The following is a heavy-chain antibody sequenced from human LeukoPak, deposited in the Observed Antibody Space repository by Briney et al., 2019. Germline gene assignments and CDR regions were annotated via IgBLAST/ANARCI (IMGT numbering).Heavy chain of an antibody. V-gene: IGHV3-23*01. CDR2: ISENGANT. CDR3: TKDFQHDGGQD. CDR1: GFTFSDYY. D-gene: IGHD4-17*01. J-gene: IGHJ4*02. Sequence: GGSLRLSCAASGFTFSDYYMSWIRQAPGKGPEWVSTISENGANTHYAESVKGRFTISRDNSKNTLYLQMNSLRADDTALYYCTKDFQHDGGQDWGQGSPVTVSS.